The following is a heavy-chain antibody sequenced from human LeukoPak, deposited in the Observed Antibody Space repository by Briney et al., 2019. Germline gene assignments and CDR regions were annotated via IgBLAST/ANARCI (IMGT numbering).Heavy chain of an antibody. D-gene: IGHD1-14*01. V-gene: IGHV4-4*07. J-gene: IGHJ3*02. Sequence: SETLSLTCTVSGGSISSYYWSWIRQPAGKGLEWIGRIYTSGSTNYNPSLKSRVTMSVDTSKNQFSLKLSSVTAADTAVYYCAKSQSRPGAFDIWGQGTMVTVSS. CDR2: IYTSGST. CDR1: GGSISSYY. CDR3: AKSQSRPGAFDI.